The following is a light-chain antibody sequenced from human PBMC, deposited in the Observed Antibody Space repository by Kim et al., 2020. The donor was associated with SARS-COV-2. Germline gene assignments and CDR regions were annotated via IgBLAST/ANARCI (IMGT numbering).Light chain of an antibody. V-gene: IGKV3-15*01. Sequence: SPAEQTTPSCRGSSKVINNLVWCHQKPRQHPRRLIFGASTGATTIPARCSGGGCGTEDTLTTSSLQSEDYAVYYCHQYDDCSPGTFGQGTRVDIK. J-gene: IGKJ1*01. CDR3: HQYDDCSPGT. CDR2: GAS. CDR1: SKVINN.